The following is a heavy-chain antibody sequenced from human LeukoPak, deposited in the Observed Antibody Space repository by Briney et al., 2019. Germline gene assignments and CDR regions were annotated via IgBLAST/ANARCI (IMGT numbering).Heavy chain of an antibody. CDR2: INPDRGDT. V-gene: IGHV1-2*02. D-gene: IGHD2/OR15-2a*01. CDR1: GYTFTGYY. Sequence: ASVTLSCKTSGYTFTGYYMHWVRQAPGQGLEWMGWINPDRGDTHYGQNFQGRVTLTTDTSISTAYMEVNILRSDDTAVYYCFREYSAGDYWGQGTLVTVSS. J-gene: IGHJ4*02. CDR3: FREYSAGDY.